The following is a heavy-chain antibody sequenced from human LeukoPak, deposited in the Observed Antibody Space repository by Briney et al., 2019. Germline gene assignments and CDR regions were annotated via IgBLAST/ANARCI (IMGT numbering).Heavy chain of an antibody. CDR2: ITSSGST. J-gene: IGHJ4*02. V-gene: IGHV3-23*01. D-gene: IGHD4-17*01. CDR1: GFTFTNYA. Sequence: PGASLRLSCAAPGFTFTNYAMNWVRQAPGKGLEWVSVITSSGSTYYADSVKGRFTISRDNSKNTLYLQMNSLRAEDTAIYYCAKDLYGDYDFDCWGRGPLVTVSS. CDR3: AKDLYGDYDFDC.